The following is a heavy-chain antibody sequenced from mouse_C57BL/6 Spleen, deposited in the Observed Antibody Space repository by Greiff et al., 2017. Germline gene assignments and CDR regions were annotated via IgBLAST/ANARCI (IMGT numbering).Heavy chain of an antibody. J-gene: IGHJ4*01. Sequence: QVQLQQSGAELVKPGASVKISCKASGYAFSSYWMNWVKQRPGKGLEWIGQIYPGDGDTNYNGKFKGKATLTADKSSSSAYMQLSSLTSEDSAVYFCARKDYDYDEGYYYAMDDWGQRTSVTVSS. V-gene: IGHV1-80*01. D-gene: IGHD2-4*01. CDR1: GYAFSSYW. CDR2: IYPGDGDT. CDR3: ARKDYDYDEGYYYAMDD.